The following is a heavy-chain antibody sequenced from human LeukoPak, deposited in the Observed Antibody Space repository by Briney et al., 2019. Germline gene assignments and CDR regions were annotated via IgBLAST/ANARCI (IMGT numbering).Heavy chain of an antibody. Sequence: GGSLRLSCAASGFTFSTYAMTWVRQAPGKGLEWVSAISSSGGSTYYADSVKGRFTISRDNSKNTLYLQMNSLRAEDTAVYYCAKDASPGGTVTTDLDYWGQGTLVTVSS. V-gene: IGHV3-23*01. CDR3: AKDASPGGTVTTDLDY. D-gene: IGHD4-17*01. CDR1: GFTFSTYA. CDR2: ISSSGGST. J-gene: IGHJ4*02.